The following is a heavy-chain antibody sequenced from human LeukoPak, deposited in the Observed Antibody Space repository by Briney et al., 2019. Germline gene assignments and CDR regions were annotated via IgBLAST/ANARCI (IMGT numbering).Heavy chain of an antibody. CDR3: ARGALVGATLHDY. Sequence: PSETLSLTCTVSGGSISSSSYYWGWIRQPPGKGLEWIGSIYYSGSTYYNPSLKSRVTISVDTSKNQFSLKLSSVTAADTAVYYCARGALVGATLHDYWGQGTLVTVSS. J-gene: IGHJ4*02. D-gene: IGHD1-26*01. CDR1: GGSISSSSYY. V-gene: IGHV4-39*07. CDR2: IYYSGST.